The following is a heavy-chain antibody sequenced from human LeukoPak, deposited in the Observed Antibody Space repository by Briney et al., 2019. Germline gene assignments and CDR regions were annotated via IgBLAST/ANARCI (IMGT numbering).Heavy chain of an antibody. CDR1: GVSISGYY. Sequence: SETLSLTCTVSGVSISGYYWSWIRQPAGMGLEWIWRISTSGSTHYSPSLKSRVTMSVDTSRNQFSLNLSSVAAADTAVYYCSGEGQQRPLDYWGRGTLVTVSS. D-gene: IGHD6-25*01. CDR2: ISTSGST. J-gene: IGHJ4*01. V-gene: IGHV4-4*07. CDR3: SGEGQQRPLDY.